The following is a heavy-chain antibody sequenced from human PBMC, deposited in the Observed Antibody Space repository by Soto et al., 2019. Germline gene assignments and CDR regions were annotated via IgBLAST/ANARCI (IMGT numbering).Heavy chain of an antibody. V-gene: IGHV1-18*01. CDR1: GYTFTSYG. J-gene: IGHJ3*02. D-gene: IGHD6-19*01. Sequence: ASVKVSCRASGYTFTSYGISWVRQAPGQGVEWMGWISAYNGNTNYAQKLQGRVTMTTGTSTSTAYMELRRLTSDDTAVYYCARENSSGWYEAFDTWGQGTMVTVTS. CDR2: ISAYNGNT. CDR3: ARENSSGWYEAFDT.